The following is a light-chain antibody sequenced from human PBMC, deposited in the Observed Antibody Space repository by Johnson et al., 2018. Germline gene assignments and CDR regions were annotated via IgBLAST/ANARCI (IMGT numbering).Light chain of an antibody. J-gene: IGLJ1*01. CDR3: GTWDSSLSAGNV. Sequence: QSVLTQPPSVSAAPGQKVTISCSGSSSNIGNNYVSWYQQLPGTAPKLLIYENNKRPPGIPDRFSGSKSGTSATLGITGLLTGDEADYYCGTWDSSLSAGNVFGTGTKVTVL. V-gene: IGLV1-51*02. CDR1: SSNIGNNY. CDR2: ENN.